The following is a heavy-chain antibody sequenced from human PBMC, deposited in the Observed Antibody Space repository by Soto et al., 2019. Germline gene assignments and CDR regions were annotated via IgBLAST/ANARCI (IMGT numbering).Heavy chain of an antibody. J-gene: IGHJ6*02. CDR2: INPSGRST. Sequence: GASVKVSCKASGYTFTSYYMHWVRQAPGQGLEWMGIINPSGRSTSYAQKFQGRVTMTRDTSTSTVYMELSSLRSEDTAVYYCARGGMGSGSYYNPSSSYYYYGMDVWGQGTTVTVSS. CDR1: GYTFTSYY. CDR3: ARGGMGSGSYYNPSSSYYYYGMDV. D-gene: IGHD3-10*01. V-gene: IGHV1-46*03.